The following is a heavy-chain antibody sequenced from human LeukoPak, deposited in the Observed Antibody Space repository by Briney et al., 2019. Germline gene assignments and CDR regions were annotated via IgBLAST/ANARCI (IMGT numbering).Heavy chain of an antibody. Sequence: GGSLRLSCAASGFIFSSYWMSWVRQAPGKGLEWVANIKQDGSEKYYVDSVKGRFTISRDNAKNSLYLQMNSLRAEDTAVYYCARGEGTMVRGARTFLFDYWGQGTLVTVSS. V-gene: IGHV3-7*01. CDR3: ARGEGTMVRGARTFLFDY. J-gene: IGHJ4*02. CDR2: IKQDGSEK. D-gene: IGHD3-10*01. CDR1: GFIFSSYW.